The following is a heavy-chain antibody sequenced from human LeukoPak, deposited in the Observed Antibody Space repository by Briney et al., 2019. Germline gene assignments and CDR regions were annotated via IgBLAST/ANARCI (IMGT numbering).Heavy chain of an antibody. CDR2: ISTENRNT. CDR1: GYTFRNNA. Sequence: ASVKVSCKTSGYTFRNNAITWVRQAPGQGLEWMGWISTENRNTNYAQKLQGRITMTTDTSTSTVYMELRTLRPDDTAIYYCARDRDTGTFDYWGQGTLVTVSS. V-gene: IGHV1-18*01. J-gene: IGHJ4*02. CDR3: ARDRDTGTFDY. D-gene: IGHD5-18*01.